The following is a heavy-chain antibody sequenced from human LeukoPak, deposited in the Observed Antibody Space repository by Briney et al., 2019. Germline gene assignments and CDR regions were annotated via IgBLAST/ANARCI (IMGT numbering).Heavy chain of an antibody. J-gene: IGHJ4*02. Sequence: GGSLRLSCAASGFTFSSYAMSWVRQAPGKGLEGVSAIRGSGDSTYYADCVKGRFTISRDNTRNSVYMQMNRQRTEDTAVYYCAKVGGYYFGSGNYFAYCGQGPLVTVSS. V-gene: IGHV3-23*01. CDR3: AKVGGYYFGSGNYFAY. CDR2: IRGSGDST. D-gene: IGHD3-10*01. CDR1: GFTFSSYA.